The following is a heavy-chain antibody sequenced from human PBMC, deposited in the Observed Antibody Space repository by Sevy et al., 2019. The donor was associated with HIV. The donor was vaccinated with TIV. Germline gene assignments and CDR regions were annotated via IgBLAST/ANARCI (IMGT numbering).Heavy chain of an antibody. V-gene: IGHV3-30-3*01. Sequence: GGSLRLSCAASGFTFSSYAMHWVRQAPGKGLEWVVVISYDGSNKYYADSVKGRFTISRDNSKNTLYLQMNSLRAEDTAVYYCARDNDCSGGSCSYYYGMDVWGQGTTVTVSS. D-gene: IGHD2-15*01. CDR1: GFTFSSYA. J-gene: IGHJ6*02. CDR2: ISYDGSNK. CDR3: ARDNDCSGGSCSYYYGMDV.